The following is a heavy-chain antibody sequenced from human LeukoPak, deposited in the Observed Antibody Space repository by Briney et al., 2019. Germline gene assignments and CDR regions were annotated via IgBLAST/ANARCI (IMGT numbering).Heavy chain of an antibody. CDR3: AELGITMIGGV. Sequence: GGSLRLSCAASGFTFSSYEMNWVRQAPGKGLEWMSYITTSGTTLDYADSVKGRFTISRDNAKNSLYLQMNRLRAEDTAVYYCAELGITMIGGVWGKGTTVTISS. CDR2: ITTSGTTL. V-gene: IGHV3-48*03. J-gene: IGHJ6*04. D-gene: IGHD3-10*02. CDR1: GFTFSSYE.